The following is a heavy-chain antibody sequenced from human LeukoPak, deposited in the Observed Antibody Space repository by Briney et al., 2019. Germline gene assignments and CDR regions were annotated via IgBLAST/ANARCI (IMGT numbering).Heavy chain of an antibody. D-gene: IGHD2-2*01. J-gene: IGHJ2*01. CDR1: GGSFSGYY. Sequence: SETLSLTCAVYGGSFSGYYWSWIRQPPGKGLEWIGEINHSGSTNYNPSLKSRVTISVDTSKNQFSLKLSSVTAADTAVYYCALRCSSTSCTSVWYFDLWGRGTPVTVSS. CDR3: ALRCSSTSCTSVWYFDL. CDR2: INHSGST. V-gene: IGHV4-34*01.